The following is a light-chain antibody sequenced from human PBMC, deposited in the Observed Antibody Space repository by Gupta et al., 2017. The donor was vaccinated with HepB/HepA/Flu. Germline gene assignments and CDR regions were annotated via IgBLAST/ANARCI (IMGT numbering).Light chain of an antibody. CDR2: DAS. J-gene: IGKJ4*01. V-gene: IGKV1-33*01. CDR3: QQYETLSPLT. Sequence: DIQMTQSPSSLSASVGDRVTITCQASQDISNYLNWYQQKPGQAPKLLIYDASNLERGVPSRFSGGGSGTNFSFTINSLQPEDIATYYCQQYETLSPLTFGGGTKVEIK. CDR1: QDISNY.